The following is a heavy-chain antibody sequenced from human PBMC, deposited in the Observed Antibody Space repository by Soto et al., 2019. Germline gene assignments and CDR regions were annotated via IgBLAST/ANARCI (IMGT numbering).Heavy chain of an antibody. CDR1: GYTLTELS. V-gene: IGHV1-24*01. Sequence: ASVKVSCKVSGYTLTELSMHWVRQAPGKGLEWMGGFDPEDGETIYAQKFQGRVTMTEDTSTDTAYVELSSLRSEDTAVYYCAVLRGSGWSALGYYFDYWGQGTLVTVSS. CDR3: AVLRGSGWSALGYYFDY. D-gene: IGHD6-19*01. CDR2: FDPEDGET. J-gene: IGHJ4*02.